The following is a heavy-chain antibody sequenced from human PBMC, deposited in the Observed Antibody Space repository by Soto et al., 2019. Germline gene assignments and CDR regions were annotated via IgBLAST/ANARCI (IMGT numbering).Heavy chain of an antibody. CDR3: ARDLLA. CDR2: INAYNGDT. J-gene: IGHJ3*01. Sequence: QVQLVQSGAELKKPGASVNVSCKAPGYTFTTYGISWVRQAPGQGLEWMGWINAYNGDTRFAHKFHGRVTLTTDASRSTVYMELKNLRSDDTAVYYCARDLLAWGQGTMVTGSS. CDR1: GYTFTTYG. V-gene: IGHV1-18*04.